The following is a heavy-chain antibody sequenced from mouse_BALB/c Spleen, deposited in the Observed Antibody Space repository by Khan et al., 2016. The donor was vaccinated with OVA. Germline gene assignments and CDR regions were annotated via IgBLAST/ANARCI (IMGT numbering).Heavy chain of an antibody. D-gene: IGHD4-1*01. J-gene: IGHJ3*01. V-gene: IGHV1S136*01. CDR2: INPYNAGT. Sequence: VQLQQSGPELVEPGASVKMSCKASGYTFTNYVMHWVKQKPGQGLEWIGYINPYNAGTRYNEKFKGKATLTSDLSSITAYMELRSRTSKDSAVYDCAREASSWDFSFPYWGQGTLVTVSA. CDR3: AREASSWDFSFPY. CDR1: GYTFTNYV.